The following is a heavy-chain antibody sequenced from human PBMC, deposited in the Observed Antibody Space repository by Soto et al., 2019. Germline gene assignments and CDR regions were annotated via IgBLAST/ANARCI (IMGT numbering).Heavy chain of an antibody. D-gene: IGHD5-12*01. CDR3: AREEMATDAFDI. V-gene: IGHV3-33*01. CDR2: IWYDGSNK. J-gene: IGHJ3*02. Sequence: QVQLVESGGGVVQPGRSLRLSCAASGFTFSSYGMHWVRQAPGKGLEWVAVIWYDGSNKYYADSVKGRFTISRDNSKNTLYLQMNSLRAEHTAVYYCAREEMATDAFDIWGQGTMVTVSS. CDR1: GFTFSSYG.